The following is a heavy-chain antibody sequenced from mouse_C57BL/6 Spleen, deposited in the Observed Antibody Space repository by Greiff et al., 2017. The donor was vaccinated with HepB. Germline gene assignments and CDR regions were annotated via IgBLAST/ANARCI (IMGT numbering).Heavy chain of an antibody. CDR3: ASLYGSSPSYAMDY. CDR2: IWSGGST. J-gene: IGHJ4*01. Sequence: QVQLKESGPGLVQPSQSLSITCTVSGFSLTSYGVHWVRQSPGKGLEWLGVIWSGGSTDYNAAFISRLSISKDNSKSQVFFKMNSLQADDTAIYYCASLYGSSPSYAMDYWGQGTSVTVSS. CDR1: GFSLTSYG. V-gene: IGHV2-2*01. D-gene: IGHD1-1*01.